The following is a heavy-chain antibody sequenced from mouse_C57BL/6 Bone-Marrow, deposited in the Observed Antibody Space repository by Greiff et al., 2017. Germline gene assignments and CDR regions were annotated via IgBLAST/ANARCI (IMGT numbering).Heavy chain of an antibody. CDR1: GFTFSDYY. CDR2: ISNGGGST. D-gene: IGHD1-1*02. V-gene: IGHV5-12*01. CDR3: ARHLWGYYDAMYY. J-gene: IGHJ4*01. Sequence: EVKLEESGGGLVQPGGSLKLSCAASGFTFSDYYMYWVRQTPEKRLEWVAYISNGGGSTYYPDTVKGRFTISRDNAKNTLYLHMSRLKSEDTAMYYCARHLWGYYDAMYYWGHGASDTVSS.